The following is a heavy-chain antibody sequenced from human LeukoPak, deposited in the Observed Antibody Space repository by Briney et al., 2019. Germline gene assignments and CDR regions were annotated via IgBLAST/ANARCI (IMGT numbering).Heavy chain of an antibody. CDR1: GFTFSSSA. Sequence: GGSLRLSCAASGFTFSSSAMSWVRQVPGKGLEWVSGISASGGSTNYADSVRGRFTISRDNSKNTLYLQMNSLRAEDTAVYYCVKDLLGDSSGSPFDYWGQGTLVTVSS. J-gene: IGHJ4*02. CDR2: ISASGGST. D-gene: IGHD3-22*01. CDR3: VKDLLGDSSGSPFDY. V-gene: IGHV3-23*01.